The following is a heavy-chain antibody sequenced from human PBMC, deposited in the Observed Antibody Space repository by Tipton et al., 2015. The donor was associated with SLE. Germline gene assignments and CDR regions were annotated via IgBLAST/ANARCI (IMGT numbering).Heavy chain of an antibody. Sequence: LRLSCAASGFTFSSYVMSWVRQAPGKGLEWIGSIYHSGSTYYNPSLKSRATISVDTSKNQFSLKLSSVTAADTAVYYCARTGSLYSSGWYQWGQGTLVTVSS. CDR3: ARTGSLYSSGWYQ. CDR1: GFTFSSYV. J-gene: IGHJ4*02. V-gene: IGHV4-38-2*01. D-gene: IGHD6-19*01. CDR2: IYHSGST.